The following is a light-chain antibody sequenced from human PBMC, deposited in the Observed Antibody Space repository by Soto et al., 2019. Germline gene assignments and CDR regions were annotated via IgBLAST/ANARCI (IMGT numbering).Light chain of an antibody. CDR1: QDISSY. CDR2: AAS. Sequence: IQLAQSPSSLSASVGDRVTITCRASQDISSYLTWYQQEAGKAPKLLIYAASILQSGVPSRFSRNGSGADFTLTISNLQPEDSATYYCQQFNTYPLTFGGGTKVEI. V-gene: IGKV1-9*01. CDR3: QQFNTYPLT. J-gene: IGKJ4*01.